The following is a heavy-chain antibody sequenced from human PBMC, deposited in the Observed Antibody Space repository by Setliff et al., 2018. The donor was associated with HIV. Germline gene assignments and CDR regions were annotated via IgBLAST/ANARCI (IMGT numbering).Heavy chain of an antibody. J-gene: IGHJ4*02. Sequence: PGGSLRLSCATSGFAFSDYDFHWVRQVTGEGLEWVSAIGTGGDTYYADSVKGRFTISRDNAKNTLYLQMNSLRAEDTAVYYCARSRLHYYDSSGYYPSYFDDWGQGTLVTVS. D-gene: IGHD3-22*01. CDR3: ARSRLHYYDSSGYYPSYFDD. CDR2: IGTGGDT. CDR1: GFAFSDYD. V-gene: IGHV3-13*01.